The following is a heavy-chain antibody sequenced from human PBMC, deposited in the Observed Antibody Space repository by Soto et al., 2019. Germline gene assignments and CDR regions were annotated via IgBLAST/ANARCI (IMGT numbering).Heavy chain of an antibody. D-gene: IGHD2-15*01. Sequence: QVQLVQSGPEMKKPGASVTVSCEASGNRFTSYAFSWVQQAPGQGLEWMGWISPYSGNTKYSQSVHGRITMIADTSTSSAFLELWSLRSDDAAVYYCAVGYCSVANCLKVACSSVDFWGQGTLLIVSS. CDR1: GNRFTSYA. J-gene: IGHJ4*02. CDR2: ISPYSGNT. CDR3: AVGYCSVANCLKVACSSVDF. V-gene: IGHV1-18*01.